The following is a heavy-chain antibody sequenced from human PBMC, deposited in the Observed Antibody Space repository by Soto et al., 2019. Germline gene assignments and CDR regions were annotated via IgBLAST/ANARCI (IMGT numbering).Heavy chain of an antibody. Sequence: SVKVSCKASGGTFSSYAISWVRQAPGQGLEWMGGIIPIFGTANYAQKFQGRVTITADESTSTAYMELSSLRSEDTAVYYCARADTLDSSGYYTVGAGDIWGQGTMVTV. V-gene: IGHV1-69*13. CDR3: ARADTLDSSGYYTVGAGDI. CDR2: IIPIFGTA. J-gene: IGHJ3*02. D-gene: IGHD3-22*01. CDR1: GGTFSSYA.